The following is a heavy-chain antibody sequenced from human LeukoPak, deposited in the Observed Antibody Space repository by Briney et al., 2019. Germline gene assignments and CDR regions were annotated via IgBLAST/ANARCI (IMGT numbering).Heavy chain of an antibody. CDR2: IYYTGST. Sequence: SETLSLTCTVSGSSISNYYWDWIRQPPGKGLEWIGSIYYTGSTHYNPSLKSRVTISVDTSKNHFSLKLNSVTATDTAVYYCARHGGSGAPDNWGQGTLVTVSS. CDR1: GSSISNYY. CDR3: ARHGGSGAPDN. J-gene: IGHJ4*02. D-gene: IGHD3-10*01. V-gene: IGHV4-39*01.